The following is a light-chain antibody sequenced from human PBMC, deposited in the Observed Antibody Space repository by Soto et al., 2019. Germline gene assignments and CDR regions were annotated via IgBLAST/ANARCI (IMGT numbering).Light chain of an antibody. CDR1: QSVLYTSHNKNY. CDR3: QQYYSPPRT. J-gene: IGKJ4*01. V-gene: IGKV4-1*01. Sequence: DIVMTQSPDSLAVSLGERATINCKSSQSVLYTSHNKNYLAWYQQKPGQPPKLLIYWASTRESGVPDRFIGSGSGTDFTLTISSLQAEDVAVYYCQQYYSPPRTFVGGTKVEIK. CDR2: WAS.